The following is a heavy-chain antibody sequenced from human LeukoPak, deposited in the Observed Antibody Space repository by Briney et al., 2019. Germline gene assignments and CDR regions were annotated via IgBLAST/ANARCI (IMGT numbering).Heavy chain of an antibody. V-gene: IGHV3-23*01. D-gene: IGHD3-10*01. CDR3: AKRASGSGTSLYYFDY. Sequence: PGGSLRLSCAASGFTFSSYAVSWVRQAPGKGLEWVSVISNSGGGTFYADSVKGRFTISRDNSKNTLYLQMNSLRAEDTAVYYCAKRASGSGTSLYYFDYWGQGTLVTVSS. J-gene: IGHJ4*02. CDR1: GFTFSSYA. CDR2: ISNSGGGT.